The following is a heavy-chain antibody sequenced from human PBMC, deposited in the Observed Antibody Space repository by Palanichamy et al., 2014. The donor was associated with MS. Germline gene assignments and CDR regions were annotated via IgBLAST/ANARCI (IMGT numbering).Heavy chain of an antibody. CDR3: TKRRGDDIDY. Sequence: EVRLLESGGGPVQSGGSLRLSCAASGFSFSNYVMTWVRQAPGRGAGVGSQGIRGSGSATYYADSVKGRFVISRDNSKSTLYLQMNSLRAEDTALYYCTKRRGDDIDYWGQGTLVTVSS. V-gene: IGHV3-23*01. D-gene: IGHD2-21*02. CDR1: GFSFSNYV. CDR2: IRGSGSAT. J-gene: IGHJ4*02.